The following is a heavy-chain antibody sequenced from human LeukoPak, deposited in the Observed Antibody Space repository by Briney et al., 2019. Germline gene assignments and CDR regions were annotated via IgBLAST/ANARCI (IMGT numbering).Heavy chain of an antibody. D-gene: IGHD4-11*01. J-gene: IGHJ4*02. CDR1: GFTFSSYS. V-gene: IGHV3-21*01. CDR3: ASTPGPTVPFDY. CDR2: ISSSSSYI. Sequence: GGSLRLSCAASGFTFSSYSMNWVRQAPGKGLEWVSFISSSSSYIYYADSVKGRFTISRDNAKNSLYLQMNSLRAEDTAVYYCASTPGPTVPFDYWGQGTLVTVSS.